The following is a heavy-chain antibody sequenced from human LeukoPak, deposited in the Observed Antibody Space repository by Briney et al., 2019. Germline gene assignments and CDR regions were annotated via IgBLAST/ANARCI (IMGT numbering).Heavy chain of an antibody. J-gene: IGHJ4*02. Sequence: GGSLRLSCAASGFTFNKYGMNRVRQAPGKGLEWVSYISSSTGTTYYADFVKGRFTISRDNAKNSLYLQMNSLRAEDTAVYYCVAVSDSWSLGGTYWGQGTLVTVSS. D-gene: IGHD2-15*01. CDR1: GFTFNKYG. CDR3: VAVSDSWSLGGTY. CDR2: ISSSTGTT. V-gene: IGHV3-48*04.